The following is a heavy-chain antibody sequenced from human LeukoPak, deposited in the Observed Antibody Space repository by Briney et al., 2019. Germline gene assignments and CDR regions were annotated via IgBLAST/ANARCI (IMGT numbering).Heavy chain of an antibody. Sequence: GGSLRLSCAASGITFTTYWMHWVRQAPGKGLVWVSHINSDGSITSYADSVKGRFTISRDNAKNTLYLQMNSLRAEDTAVYYCARDAVDTANAVWGQGTTVTVSS. CDR3: ARDAVDTANAV. CDR1: GITFTTYW. V-gene: IGHV3-74*01. CDR2: INSDGSIT. D-gene: IGHD5-18*01. J-gene: IGHJ6*02.